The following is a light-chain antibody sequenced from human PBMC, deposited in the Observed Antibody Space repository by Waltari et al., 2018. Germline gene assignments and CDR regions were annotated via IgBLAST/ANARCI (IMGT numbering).Light chain of an antibody. CDR2: YDN. V-gene: IGLV2-11*01. CDR3: CSFAGSHTEI. Sequence: QSALTQPRSVSGSPGQSVTISCTKPINYVSWYQQHPGKAPKLIIYYDNKRPLGVPDRFSGSKSGNTASLTISGLQTEDEADYYCCSFAGSHTEIFDGGTKLTVL. CDR1: INY. J-gene: IGLJ2*01.